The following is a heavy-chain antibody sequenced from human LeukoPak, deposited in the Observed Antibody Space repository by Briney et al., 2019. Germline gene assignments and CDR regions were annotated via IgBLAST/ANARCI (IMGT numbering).Heavy chain of an antibody. CDR1: GFTFSSYA. Sequence: PGGSLRLSCAASGFTFSSYAMHWVRQAPGKGLEWVAVISYDGSNEYYADSVKGRFTISRDNSKNTLYLQMNSLRAEDTAVYYCARDALPHCSSTSCYGARSYFDYWGQGTLVTVSS. J-gene: IGHJ4*02. D-gene: IGHD2-2*01. V-gene: IGHV3-30-3*01. CDR3: ARDALPHCSSTSCYGARSYFDY. CDR2: ISYDGSNE.